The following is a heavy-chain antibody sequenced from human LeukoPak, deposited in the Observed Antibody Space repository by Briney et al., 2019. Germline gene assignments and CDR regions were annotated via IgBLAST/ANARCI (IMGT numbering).Heavy chain of an antibody. CDR2: INPNNGGT. J-gene: IGHJ3*02. V-gene: IGHV1-2*02. CDR3: ARADVVGTTLFAGFDI. Sequence: ASVKVSCKASGDTFTGYYIHWVRQAPGQGPECMGWINPNNGGTNYAQKFQGRVTVTRDTSITTTYMELSRLRSDDTAVDYCARADVVGTTLFAGFDIWGQGTMVTDSA. CDR1: GDTFTGYY. D-gene: IGHD1-1*01.